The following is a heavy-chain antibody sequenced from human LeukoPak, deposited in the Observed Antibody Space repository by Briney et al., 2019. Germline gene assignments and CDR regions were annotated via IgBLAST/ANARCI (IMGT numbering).Heavy chain of an antibody. CDR1: GFTFSSYW. V-gene: IGHV3-30*18. J-gene: IGHJ3*02. CDR2: ISYEGSNK. Sequence: GGSLRLSCAASGFTFSSYWMHWVRQAPGKGLEWVAVISYEGSNKYYADSVKGRFTISRDNSKNTLYLQMNSLRAEDTAVYYCAKEFYGHDAFDIWGQGTMVTVSS. D-gene: IGHD2/OR15-2a*01. CDR3: AKEFYGHDAFDI.